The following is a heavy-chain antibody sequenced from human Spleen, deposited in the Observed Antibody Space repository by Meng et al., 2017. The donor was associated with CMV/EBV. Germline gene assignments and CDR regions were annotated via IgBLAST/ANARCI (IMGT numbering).Heavy chain of an antibody. CDR3: AIYGGRGGDFDN. CDR2: IYTYGTI. CDR1: GFTVGSNY. D-gene: IGHD4-23*01. V-gene: IGHV3-53*05. Sequence: GGSLRLSCAASGFTVGSNYVSWVRQAPGKGLEWVSVIYTYGTIYCADSVKGRFTISRDNSKNTVYLQMDNLRPEDTALYYCAIYGGRGGDFDNWGQGTMVTVSS. J-gene: IGHJ3*02.